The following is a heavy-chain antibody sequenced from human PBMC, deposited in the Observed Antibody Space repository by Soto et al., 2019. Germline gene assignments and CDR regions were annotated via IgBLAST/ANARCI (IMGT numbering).Heavy chain of an antibody. CDR1: GGTFNNYA. CDR3: ATQQQLTTFEV. J-gene: IGHJ4*02. CDR2: IVPIFNTS. D-gene: IGHD6-13*01. V-gene: IGHV1-69*06. Sequence: QVQLVQSGAEVKKPGSSVKVSCKASGGTFNNYAISWVRQAPGQGLEWMGGIVPIFNTSHFAEKFQGRLTQTADTSTNTPFMELLGIRSDDTAVYFCATQQQLTTFEVWGQGTLVSVSS.